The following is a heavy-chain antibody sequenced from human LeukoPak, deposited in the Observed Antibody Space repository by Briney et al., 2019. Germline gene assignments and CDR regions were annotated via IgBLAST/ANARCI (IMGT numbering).Heavy chain of an antibody. CDR3: ARGSYYDILTGYYSDPMDV. CDR1: GFTFSSYD. Sequence: GGSLRLSCAASGFTFSSYDMHWVRQATGKGLEWVSAIGTAGDPYYPGSVKGRFTISRGNAKNSLYLQMNSLRAGDTAVYYCARGSYYDILTGYYSDPMDVWGKGTTVTVSS. J-gene: IGHJ6*04. CDR2: IGTAGDP. D-gene: IGHD3-9*01. V-gene: IGHV3-13*05.